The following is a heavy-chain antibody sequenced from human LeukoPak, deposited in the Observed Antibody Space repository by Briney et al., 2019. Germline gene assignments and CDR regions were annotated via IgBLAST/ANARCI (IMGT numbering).Heavy chain of an antibody. CDR3: ARVVSSLSIAAPY. J-gene: IGHJ4*02. V-gene: IGHV7-4-1*02. CDR2: INTNTGNP. D-gene: IGHD6-6*01. Sequence: ASVKVSCKVSGYTLTELSMHWVRQAPGQGLEWMGWINTNTGNPTYAQGFTGRFVFSLDTSVSTAYLQITSLKAEDTAVYYCARVVSSLSIAAPYWGQGTLVTVSS. CDR1: GYTLTELS.